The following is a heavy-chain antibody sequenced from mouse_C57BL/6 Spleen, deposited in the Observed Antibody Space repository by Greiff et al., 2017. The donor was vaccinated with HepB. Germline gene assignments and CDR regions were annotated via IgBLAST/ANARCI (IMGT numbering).Heavy chain of an antibody. J-gene: IGHJ4*01. D-gene: IGHD1-1*01. V-gene: IGHV5-4*01. CDR1: GFTFSSYA. CDR3: ARDITTVVEAMDY. Sequence: DVMLVESGGGLVKPGGSLKLSCAASGFTFSSYAMSWVRQTPEKRLEWVATISDGGSYTYYPDNVKGRFTISRDNAKNNLYLQMSHLKSEDTAMYYCARDITTVVEAMDYWGQGTSVTVSS. CDR2: ISDGGSYT.